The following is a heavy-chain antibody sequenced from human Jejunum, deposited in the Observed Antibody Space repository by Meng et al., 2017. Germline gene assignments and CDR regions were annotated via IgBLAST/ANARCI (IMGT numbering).Heavy chain of an antibody. D-gene: IGHD1-26*01. Sequence: QVRLVESGAGMKKPGASVKVSCKASGSSFTTYAIHWVRQVPGQGLEWMGWINVDTGDTRYSQKFQGRLTITRDTSASTAYLELSSLTSEDTAVYYCARNTVGTTTLDYWGQGTLVTVSS. CDR1: GSSFTTYA. CDR2: INVDTGDT. CDR3: ARNTVGTTTLDY. V-gene: IGHV1-3*01. J-gene: IGHJ4*02.